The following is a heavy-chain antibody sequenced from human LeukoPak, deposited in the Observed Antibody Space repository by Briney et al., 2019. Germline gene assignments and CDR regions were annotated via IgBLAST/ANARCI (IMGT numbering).Heavy chain of an antibody. CDR2: MNPNSGNT. Sequence: GASVKVSCKASGYTFTSYDINWVRQATGQGLEWMGWMNPNSGNTGYAQKFQGRVTMTRNTSISTAYMELSSLRSEDPAVYYCARYYDFWSGYYNYYYYYGMDVWGQGTTVTVSS. J-gene: IGHJ6*02. CDR1: GYTFTSYD. V-gene: IGHV1-8*01. CDR3: ARYYDFWSGYYNYYYYYGMDV. D-gene: IGHD3-3*01.